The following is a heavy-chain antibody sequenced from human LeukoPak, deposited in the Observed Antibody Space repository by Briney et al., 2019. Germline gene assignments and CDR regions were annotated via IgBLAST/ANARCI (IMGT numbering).Heavy chain of an antibody. CDR1: GYSFTSYC. Sequence: GESLKISCKVSGYSFTSYCVGWVRQMPGKGLEWMGIIYPGDSGPTYSPSFQGQVTISVDKSISTAYLQWSSLQASDTAMYYCGMSGDRVPLQDDVFDVWGQGTMVTVST. J-gene: IGHJ3*01. CDR2: IYPGDSGP. D-gene: IGHD1-26*01. CDR3: GMSGDRVPLQDDVFDV. V-gene: IGHV5-51*01.